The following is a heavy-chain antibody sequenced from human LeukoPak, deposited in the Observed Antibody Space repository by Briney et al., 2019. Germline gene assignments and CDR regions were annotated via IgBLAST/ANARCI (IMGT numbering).Heavy chain of an antibody. D-gene: IGHD4-11*01. V-gene: IGHV3-53*01. J-gene: IGHJ6*03. CDR2: ICSNGNT. CDR1: GFTVSSTY. CDR3: ASSNGAPTDTHYYYMNV. Sequence: PGGSLRLSCEASGFTVSSTYMSWVRQAPGKGLEWVSAICSNGNTYYTDSVKGRFTISRDNSRSTLDLQMNSLRAEDTAVYYCASSNGAPTDTHYYYMNVWGKGTTVTVSS.